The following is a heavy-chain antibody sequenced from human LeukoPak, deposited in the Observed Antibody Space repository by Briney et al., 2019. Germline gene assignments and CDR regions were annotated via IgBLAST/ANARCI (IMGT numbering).Heavy chain of an antibody. CDR2: MNPNSGNT. D-gene: IGHD5-12*01. V-gene: IGHV1-8*01. CDR3: ARRCSGYDEMDY. Sequence: ASVKVSYKPSGYTFTSYDINWVQQATGQGLEWMGWMNPNSGNTDYPQQFQGRVTMTRNTSISTAYMELSSLRSEDTAAYYCARRCSGYDEMDYWGQGTLVTVSS. J-gene: IGHJ4*02. CDR1: GYTFTSYD.